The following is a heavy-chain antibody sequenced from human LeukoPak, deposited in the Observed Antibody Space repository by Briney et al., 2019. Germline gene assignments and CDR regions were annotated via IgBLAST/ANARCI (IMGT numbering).Heavy chain of an antibody. CDR3: AKRAYGVGFEY. V-gene: IGHV4-39*01. Sequence: PSETLSLTCTVSGGSISSSCYWWGWIRQPPGKGLEWIGTIYYSGTTYYNPSLKSRVTIAADTSKNQFSLEVNSVTAADTAVYYCAKRAYGVGFEYWGQGTLVTVSS. J-gene: IGHJ4*02. CDR1: GGSISSSCYW. D-gene: IGHD4-17*01. CDR2: IYYSGTT.